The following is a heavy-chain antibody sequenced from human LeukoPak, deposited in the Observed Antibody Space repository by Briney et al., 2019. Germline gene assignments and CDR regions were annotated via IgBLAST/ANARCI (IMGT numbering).Heavy chain of an antibody. CDR2: ISWNSGII. V-gene: IGHV3-9*01. Sequence: PGGSLRLSCAASGFTFHDYAMHWVRQVPGKGLEWVSGISWNSGIIDYVESVKGRFTISRDNAKNSLYLKMNSLRPDDTALYYCTRVQGYYDSSGPLDYWGQGTLVTVSS. CDR1: GFTFHDYA. CDR3: TRVQGYYDSSGPLDY. J-gene: IGHJ4*02. D-gene: IGHD3-22*01.